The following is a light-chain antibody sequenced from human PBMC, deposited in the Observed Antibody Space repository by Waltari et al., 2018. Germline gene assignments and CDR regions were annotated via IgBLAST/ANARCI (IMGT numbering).Light chain of an antibody. CDR3: GSWDSSLSTVI. CDR2: ENN. J-gene: IGLJ2*01. V-gene: IGLV1-51*01. CDR1: SSNIGNNF. Sequence: LTQPPSVSAAPGQKVTISCSGGSSNIGNNFLSWYQHLPGTAPQLLIYENNKRPSGIPDRFSGSKSGTSATLGITGLQTGDEADYYCGSWDSSLSTVIFGGGTKLTVL.